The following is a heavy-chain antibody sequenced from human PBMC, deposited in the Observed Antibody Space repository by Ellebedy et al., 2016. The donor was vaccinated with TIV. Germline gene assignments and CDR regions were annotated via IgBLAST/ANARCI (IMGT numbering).Heavy chain of an antibody. CDR3: ARALGSGPCY. V-gene: IGHV3-7*01. CDR1: GFTFSSYW. CDR2: IKEDGSEK. Sequence: GGSLRLXXAASGFTFSSYWMSWVRQAPGKGLEWVANIKEDGSEKYYVDSVKGRFTISRDNAKNSVYLQMNNLRAEDTAVYYCARALGSGPCYWGQGTLATVSS. D-gene: IGHD6-19*01. J-gene: IGHJ4*02.